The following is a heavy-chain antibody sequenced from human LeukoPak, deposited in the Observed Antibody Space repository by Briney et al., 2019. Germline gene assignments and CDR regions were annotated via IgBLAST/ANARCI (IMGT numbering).Heavy chain of an antibody. CDR2: IKQDESEK. J-gene: IGHJ4*02. V-gene: IGHV3-7*01. CDR1: GFTFSSYW. CDR3: ARDKIEGPTKLDY. Sequence: PGGSLRLSCAASGFTFSSYWMSWVRQAPGKGLEWVANIKQDESEKYYVDSLKGRFTISRDNAKNSLYLQMNSLRAEDTAVYYCARDKIEGPTKLDYWGQGILVTVPS. D-gene: IGHD1-1*01.